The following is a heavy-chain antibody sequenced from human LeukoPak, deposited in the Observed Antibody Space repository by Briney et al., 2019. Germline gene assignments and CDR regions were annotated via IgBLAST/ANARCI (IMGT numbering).Heavy chain of an antibody. V-gene: IGHV3-74*01. CDR2: IYVDGRTT. CDR3: IRDFRSADL. J-gene: IGHJ5*02. Sequence: GGSLRLSCVASGFTFSNYWMHWVRQPPGKGLVWVSRIYVDGRTTNYTDSVKGRFTISRDNAKNTVYLEMNSLSVEDTATYYCIRDFRSADLWGQGTLVTVTS. CDR1: GFTFSNYW.